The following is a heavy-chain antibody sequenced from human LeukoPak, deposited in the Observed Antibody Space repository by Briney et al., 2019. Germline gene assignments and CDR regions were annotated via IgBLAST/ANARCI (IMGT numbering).Heavy chain of an antibody. V-gene: IGHV3-21*01. J-gene: IGHJ5*02. CDR3: ARDRSGSGLFDP. CDR2: ISSSSSYI. D-gene: IGHD7-27*01. Sequence: GGSLRLSCAASRFTFSNYSMNWVRQAPGKGLEWVSSISSSSSYIHYADSVKGRFTISRDNAKNSLYLQMNSLRAEDTAVYYCARDRSGSGLFDPWGQGTLVTVSS. CDR1: RFTFSNYS.